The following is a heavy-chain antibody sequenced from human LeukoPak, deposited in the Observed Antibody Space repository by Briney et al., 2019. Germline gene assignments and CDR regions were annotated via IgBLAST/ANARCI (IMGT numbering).Heavy chain of an antibody. J-gene: IGHJ4*02. CDR2: INPNSGGT. Sequence: ASVKVSCKASGYTFTGYYMHWVRQAPGQGLEWMGWINPNSGGTNYAQKFQGRVTMTRDTSISTAYMELSRLRSDDTAVYYCPTLRDIVVVPAAVDYWGQGTLVTVSS. D-gene: IGHD2-2*01. CDR1: GYTFTGYY. V-gene: IGHV1-2*02. CDR3: PTLRDIVVVPAAVDY.